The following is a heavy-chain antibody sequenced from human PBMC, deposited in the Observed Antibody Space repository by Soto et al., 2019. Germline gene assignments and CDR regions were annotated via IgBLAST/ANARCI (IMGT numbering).Heavy chain of an antibody. CDR3: ARGRSGIAVAGAPSTDLGYYYGMDV. CDR2: INPSGGST. J-gene: IGHJ6*02. CDR1: GYTFTSYY. Sequence: QVQLVQSGAEVKKPGASVKVSCKASGYTFTSYYMHWVRQAPGQGLEWMGIINPSGGSTSYAQKFQGRVTMTRDTSTSTVYMELSSLRSEDTAVYYCARGRSGIAVAGAPSTDLGYYYGMDVWGQGTTVTVSS. D-gene: IGHD6-19*01. V-gene: IGHV1-46*01.